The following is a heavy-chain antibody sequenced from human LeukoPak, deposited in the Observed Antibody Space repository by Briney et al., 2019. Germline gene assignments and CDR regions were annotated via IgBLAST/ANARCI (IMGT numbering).Heavy chain of an antibody. CDR1: GFSLDDYA. V-gene: IGHV3-9*01. CDR3: AKGRNYAYYYYMDV. Sequence: PGGSLRLSCAASGFSLDDYAMHWVRQAPGKGLEWVSGISWNSGSIGYADSVKGRFTISRDNAKKSLYLQMNSLRAEDTALYYCAKGRNYAYYYYMDVWGKGTTVTVSS. D-gene: IGHD1-7*01. CDR2: ISWNSGSI. J-gene: IGHJ6*03.